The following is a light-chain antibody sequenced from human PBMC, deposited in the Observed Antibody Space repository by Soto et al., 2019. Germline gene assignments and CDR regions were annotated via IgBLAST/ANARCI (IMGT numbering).Light chain of an antibody. CDR1: SSDVGAYDY. CDR3: SAFAGSKNFPYV. CDR2: EIN. V-gene: IGLV2-8*01. Sequence: QSVLTQPPSASGSPGQSVTISCTGSSSDVGAYDYVSWYQQHPGKAPKLMIYEINKRPPGVPDRFSGSKSGNTASLTVSGLQAEDEADYYCSAFAGSKNFPYVFGTGTKLTVL. J-gene: IGLJ1*01.